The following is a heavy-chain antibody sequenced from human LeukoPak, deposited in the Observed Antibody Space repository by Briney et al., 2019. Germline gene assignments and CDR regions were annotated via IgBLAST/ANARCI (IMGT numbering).Heavy chain of an antibody. J-gene: IGHJ6*02. CDR1: GFTFSSYG. CDR2: IWYDGSNK. Sequence: GGSLRLSCAASGFTFSSYGMHWVRQAPGKGLEWVAVIWYDGSNKYYADSVKGRFTISRDNSKNTLYLQMNSLRAEDTAVYYCARESNYYYYGMDVWGQGTTVTVSS. CDR3: ARESNYYYYGMDV. V-gene: IGHV3-33*08.